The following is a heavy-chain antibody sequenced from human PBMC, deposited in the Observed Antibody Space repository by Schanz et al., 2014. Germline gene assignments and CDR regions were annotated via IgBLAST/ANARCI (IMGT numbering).Heavy chain of an antibody. CDR3: ARSNYYDNSDYYNSFDY. CDR2: IIPSLGLA. CDR1: GGTFSSYT. D-gene: IGHD3-22*01. Sequence: QVQLVQSGAEVKKPGSSVKVSCKASGGTFSSYTISWVRQAPGQGLEWMGRIIPSLGLAKYEQKFQDKVTITADKSTSTAYMDLSSLRPEDTAVYYCARSNYYDNSDYYNSFDYWGQGTLXTVSS. V-gene: IGHV1-69*02. J-gene: IGHJ4*02.